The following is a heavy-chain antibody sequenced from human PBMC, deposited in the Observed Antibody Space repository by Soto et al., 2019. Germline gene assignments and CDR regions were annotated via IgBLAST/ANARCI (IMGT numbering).Heavy chain of an antibody. Sequence: EVQLVESGGGLVQPGGSLRLSCAVSGFTFGSYWMNWVRLIPGKGLEWVSSISSSSSYIYYADSVKGRFTISRDNAKNSLYLQMNSLRAEDTAVYYCAREGYYYDSSGYYAHGMDVWGQGTTVTVSS. CDR2: ISSSSSYI. J-gene: IGHJ6*02. CDR3: AREGYYYDSSGYYAHGMDV. CDR1: GFTFGSYW. V-gene: IGHV3-21*01. D-gene: IGHD3-22*01.